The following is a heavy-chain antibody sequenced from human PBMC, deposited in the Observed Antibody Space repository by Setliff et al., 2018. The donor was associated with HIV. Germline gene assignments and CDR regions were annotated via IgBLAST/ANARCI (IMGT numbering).Heavy chain of an antibody. CDR2: IVPGDGST. V-gene: IGHV1-69*13. D-gene: IGHD1-26*01. CDR1: RDSSAWFA. J-gene: IGHJ4*02. CDR3: ARDRGAYYECFDQ. Sequence: ASVKVSCKTSRDSSAWFAMNWVRQAPGQGPEWMGGIVPGDGSTKYAQKFHDRLTFSADESTTTVYMELSNLRSDDTAVYFCARDRGAYYECFDQWGQGTLVTVSS.